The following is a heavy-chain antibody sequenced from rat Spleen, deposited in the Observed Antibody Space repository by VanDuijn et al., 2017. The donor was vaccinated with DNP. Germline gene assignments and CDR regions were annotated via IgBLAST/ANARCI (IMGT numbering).Heavy chain of an antibody. CDR2: ITYDGGST. J-gene: IGHJ2*01. CDR1: GFTFSDYY. D-gene: IGHD4-1*01. Sequence: EVQLVESGGGVVQPGRSLKLSCAASGFTFSDYYMTWVRQAPTKGLEWVAYITYDGGSTYYGDSVKGRFTISRDNAKSTLYLHMNSLTSEDMATYYCARHVLPLRVWDYWGQGVMVTVSS. CDR3: ARHVLPLRVWDY. V-gene: IGHV5-22*01.